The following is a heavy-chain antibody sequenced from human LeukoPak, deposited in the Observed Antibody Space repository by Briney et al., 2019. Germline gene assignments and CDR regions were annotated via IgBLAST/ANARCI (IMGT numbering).Heavy chain of an antibody. V-gene: IGHV3-7*01. CDR2: IKQDGSEK. CDR3: ARSEYYYDSSGYGY. Sequence: GRSLRLSCAASGFTFSSYWMSWVRQAPGKGLEWVANIKQDGSEKYYVDSVKGRFTISRDNAKNSLYLQMNSLRAEDTAVYYCARSEYYYDSSGYGYWGQGTLVTVSS. D-gene: IGHD3-22*01. CDR1: GFTFSSYW. J-gene: IGHJ4*02.